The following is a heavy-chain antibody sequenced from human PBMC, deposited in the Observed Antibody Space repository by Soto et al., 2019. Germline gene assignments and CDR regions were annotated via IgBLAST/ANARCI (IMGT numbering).Heavy chain of an antibody. CDR3: ARVGSRYNALFDY. J-gene: IGHJ4*02. D-gene: IGHD1-20*01. V-gene: IGHV4-31*03. Sequence: QVQLQESGPGLVKPSQTLSLTCTVSGGSISSGGYYWSWIRQHPGKGLEWIGYIYYSGSTYYNPSLKSRVTIAVDTSKNQSSLKLSSVTAADTAVYYCARVGSRYNALFDYWGQGTLVTVSS. CDR2: IYYSGST. CDR1: GGSISSGGYY.